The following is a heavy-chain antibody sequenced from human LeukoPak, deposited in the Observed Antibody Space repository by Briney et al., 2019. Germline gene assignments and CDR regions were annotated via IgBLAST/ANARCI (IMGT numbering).Heavy chain of an antibody. CDR2: INPNSGGT. CDR3: AGGISAVDTAMGDY. J-gene: IGHJ4*02. D-gene: IGHD5-18*01. CDR1: GYTFTGYY. Sequence: RASVKVSCKASGYTFTGYYMHWVRQAPGQGLEWMGWINPNSGGTNYAQKFQGRVTMTRDTSISTAYMELSRLRSDDTAVYYCAGGISAVDTAMGDYWGQGTLVTVSS. V-gene: IGHV1-2*02.